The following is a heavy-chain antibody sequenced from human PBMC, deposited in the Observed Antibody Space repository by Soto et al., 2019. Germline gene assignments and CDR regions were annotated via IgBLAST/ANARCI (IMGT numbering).Heavy chain of an antibody. D-gene: IGHD6-13*01. Sequence: HVQLLQSGAELKKPGASVKVSCKASGNTFPNYAIHWVRQAPGQRLEWMGWINGGNGNTKYSGYFQGGVTFSRDTSAGTVYMELRSLTSEDAAVYFCARGDSGYRSICYIDYFTYWGQGTLVTVSS. J-gene: IGHJ4*02. V-gene: IGHV1-3*01. CDR2: INGGNGNT. CDR1: GNTFPNYA. CDR3: ARGDSGYRSICYIDYFTY.